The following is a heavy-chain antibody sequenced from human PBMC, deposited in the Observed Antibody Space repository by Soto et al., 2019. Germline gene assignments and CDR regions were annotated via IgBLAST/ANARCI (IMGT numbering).Heavy chain of an antibody. Sequence: GGSLRLSCAASGFTFSSYAMHWVRQAPGKGLEWVAVISYDGSNKYYADSVKGRFTISRDNSKNTLYLQMNSLRAEDTAVYYCARPRAVAGRTSPAKLTPGTPRRHFEYFQHWGQGTLVTVSS. CDR3: ARPRAVAGRTSPAKLTPGTPRRHFEYFQH. V-gene: IGHV3-30-3*01. CDR2: ISYDGSNK. D-gene: IGHD6-19*01. CDR1: GFTFSSYA. J-gene: IGHJ1*01.